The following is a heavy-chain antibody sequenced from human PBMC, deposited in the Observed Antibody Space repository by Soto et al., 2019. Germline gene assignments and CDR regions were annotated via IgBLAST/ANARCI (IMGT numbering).Heavy chain of an antibody. J-gene: IGHJ5*02. CDR3: APLKGAFFTPTYHWFDP. Sequence: SETLSLTCSVSGKSISSSRYCWGWIRQPPGKGLEWIGDIYYSGTTHYNPSLKSRATISIDTSKNQFSLHLRSVTSADTAVYYCAPLKGAFFTPTYHWFDPWGQGTPVTVSS. V-gene: IGHV4-39*01. CDR2: IYYSGTT. D-gene: IGHD3-3*01. CDR1: GKSISSSRYC.